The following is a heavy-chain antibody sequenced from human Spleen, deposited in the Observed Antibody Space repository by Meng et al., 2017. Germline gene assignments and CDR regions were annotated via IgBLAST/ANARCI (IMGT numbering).Heavy chain of an antibody. V-gene: IGHV4-34*01. J-gene: IGHJ4*02. CDR2: INHSGST. Sequence: QVQQQQWGPGLLKPSETLSLTCVVSGGSLSDYYWSWIRQPPGKGLEWIGEINHSGSTNYNPSLESRATISVDTSQNNLSLKLSSVTAADSAVYYCARGPTTMAHDFDYWGQGTLVTVSS. CDR1: GGSLSDYY. D-gene: IGHD4-11*01. CDR3: ARGPTTMAHDFDY.